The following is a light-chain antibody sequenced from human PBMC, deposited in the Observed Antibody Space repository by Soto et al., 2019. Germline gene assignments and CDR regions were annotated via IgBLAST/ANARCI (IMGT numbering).Light chain of an antibody. Sequence: DIQLTQSPSFLSASVGDRVTITCRASQGISSYLAWYQQKPGNAPKLLIYAASTLQSGVPSRFNGSGSGTEFTLTMSSLQPEDFATYYCQQLNSYPITFGQGTRLEIK. J-gene: IGKJ5*01. CDR2: AAS. V-gene: IGKV1-9*01. CDR1: QGISSY. CDR3: QQLNSYPIT.